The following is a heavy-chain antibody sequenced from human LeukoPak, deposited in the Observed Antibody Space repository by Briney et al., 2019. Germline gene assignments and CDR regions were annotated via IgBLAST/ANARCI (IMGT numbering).Heavy chain of an antibody. V-gene: IGHV3-21*01. CDR3: ARDYYGDYYFDS. Sequence: GGSLRLSCAASGFTFTSYSMNWVRQAPGKGLEWVSSISRSSRYIYYADSVKGRFTISRDNAKNSLYLQMNSLGAEDTAVYYCARDYYGDYYFDSWGQGTLVTVSS. CDR2: ISRSSRYI. D-gene: IGHD4-17*01. J-gene: IGHJ4*02. CDR1: GFTFTSYS.